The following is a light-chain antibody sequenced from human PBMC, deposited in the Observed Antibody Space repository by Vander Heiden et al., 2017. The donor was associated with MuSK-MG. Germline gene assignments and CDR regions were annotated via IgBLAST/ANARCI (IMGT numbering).Light chain of an antibody. CDR1: QGISNS. Sequence: DIQMTQSPSSLSASVGDRVTITCRASQGISNSLAWYHQKPGKAPKLLLYGASRLESGVPSRFSGSGSGTDNTLTISSLQPEDFATYYCQQYYSPPHTFGGGTKVENK. J-gene: IGKJ4*01. V-gene: IGKV1-NL1*01. CDR3: QQYYSPPHT. CDR2: GAS.